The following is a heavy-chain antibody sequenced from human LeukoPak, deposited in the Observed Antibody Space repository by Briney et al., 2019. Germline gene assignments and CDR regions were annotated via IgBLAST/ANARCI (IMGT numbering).Heavy chain of an antibody. V-gene: IGHV3-74*01. D-gene: IGHD6-19*01. Sequence: GGSLRLSCAVSGSTISHYYMHWVRQAPGKGLVRVSRINSDGSSTTYADSVKGRFTISRDNAKNTLYLQTNSLRAEGTAMYYCLMYTNGWNWGQGTLVTVSS. CDR3: LMYTNGWN. CDR2: INSDGSST. J-gene: IGHJ4*02. CDR1: GSTISHYY.